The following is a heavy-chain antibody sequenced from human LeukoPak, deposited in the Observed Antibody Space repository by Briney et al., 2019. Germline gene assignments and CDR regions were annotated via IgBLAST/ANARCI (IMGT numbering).Heavy chain of an antibody. CDR3: ARHYSVTGTTSPFDY. CDR2: IYYSGST. D-gene: IGHD1-7*01. Sequence: PSETLSLTCTVSGGSISSSSYSWGWIRQPPGKGLEWIGSIYYSGSTYYNPSLKSRVTISVDTSKNQFSLKLSSVTAADTAVYYCARHYSVTGTTSPFDYWGQGTLVTVSS. CDR1: GGSISSSSYS. V-gene: IGHV4-39*01. J-gene: IGHJ4*02.